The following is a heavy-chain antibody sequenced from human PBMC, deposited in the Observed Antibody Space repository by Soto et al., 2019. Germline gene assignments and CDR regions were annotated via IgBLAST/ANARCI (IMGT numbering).Heavy chain of an antibody. V-gene: IGHV1-69*08. CDR2: IIPILGIA. CDR1: GGTFSSYT. Sequence: QVQLVQSGAEVKKPGSSVKVSCKASGGTFSSYTISWVRQAPGQGLEWMGRIIPILGIANYAQKFQGRVTITADKSTSTAYMELSSLRSEDTAVYYCARERASYYGSGSYGWFDPWGQGTLVTVSS. CDR3: ARERASYYGSGSYGWFDP. D-gene: IGHD3-10*01. J-gene: IGHJ5*02.